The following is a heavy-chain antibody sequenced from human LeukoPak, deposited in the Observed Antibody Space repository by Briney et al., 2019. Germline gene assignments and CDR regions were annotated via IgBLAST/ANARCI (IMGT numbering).Heavy chain of an antibody. Sequence: GGSLRLSCAASGFTFSSYNMYWVRQVPGKGLEWVANIKQDGSERYYVDSVKGRFAISRDNARNSLYLQMNSLRAEDTAVYYCAREKETTSSSWFNAFDYWGQGTLVTVSS. CDR2: IKQDGSER. CDR1: GFTFSSYN. J-gene: IGHJ4*02. V-gene: IGHV3-7*03. CDR3: AREKETTSSSWFNAFDY. D-gene: IGHD6-13*01.